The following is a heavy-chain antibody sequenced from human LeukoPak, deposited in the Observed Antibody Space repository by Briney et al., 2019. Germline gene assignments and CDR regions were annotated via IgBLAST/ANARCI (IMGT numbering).Heavy chain of an antibody. CDR3: XKSSAVGATLDY. J-gene: IGHJ4*02. V-gene: IGHV3-30*04. CDR1: GFTFSSYA. CDR2: ISYDGSNK. D-gene: IGHD1-26*01. Sequence: GGSLRLSCAASGFTFSSYAMHWVRQAPGKGLEWVAVISYDGSNKYYADSVKGRFTISRDNSKNTLYLQMNSLRAEDTAVYYCXKSSAVGATLDYWGQGTLVTVSS.